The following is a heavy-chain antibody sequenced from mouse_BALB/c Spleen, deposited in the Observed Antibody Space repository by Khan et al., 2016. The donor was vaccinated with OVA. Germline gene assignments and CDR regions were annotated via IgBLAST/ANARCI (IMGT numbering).Heavy chain of an antibody. V-gene: IGHV14-3*02. CDR2: IDPANDNS. Sequence: EVQLQESGAELVKPGASVKLSCTASGFNIKDTHMHWVKQRPEQGLEWIGRIDPANDNSKYDPRFQGKATITADTSSNTAYLHLSSLTSEDTAVYYCAPAGTGDYFDYWGQCTTLTVSS. CDR1: GFNIKDTH. J-gene: IGHJ2*01. D-gene: IGHD4-1*01. CDR3: APAGTGDYFDY.